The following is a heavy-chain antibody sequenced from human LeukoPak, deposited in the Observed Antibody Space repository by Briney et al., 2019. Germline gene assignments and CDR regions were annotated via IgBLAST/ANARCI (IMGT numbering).Heavy chain of an antibody. J-gene: IGHJ4*02. CDR2: ISYDGSNK. CDR1: GFTFSSYG. CDR3: ARSPVGYCSSTSCYEFEY. Sequence: GGSLRLSCAASGFTFSSYGMHWVRQAPGKGLEWVAVISYDGSNKYYADSVKGRFTISRDNSKNTLYLQMNSLRAEDTAVYYCARSPVGYCSSTSCYEFEYWGQGTLVTVSS. V-gene: IGHV3-30*03. D-gene: IGHD2-2*01.